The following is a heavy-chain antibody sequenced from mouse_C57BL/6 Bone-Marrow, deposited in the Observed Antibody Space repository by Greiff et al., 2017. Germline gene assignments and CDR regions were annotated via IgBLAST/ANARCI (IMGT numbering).Heavy chain of an antibody. CDR2: IYPGSGNT. V-gene: IGHV1-66*01. J-gene: IGHJ1*03. CDR3: ARFPPYYGSSTGYFDV. Sequence: VQLQESGPELVKPGASVKISCKASGYSFTSYYIHWVKQRPGPGLEWIGWIYPGSGNTKYNEKFKGKATLTADTSSSTAYMQLSSLTSEDSAVYYCARFPPYYGSSTGYFDVWGTGTTVTVSS. CDR1: GYSFTSYY. D-gene: IGHD1-1*01.